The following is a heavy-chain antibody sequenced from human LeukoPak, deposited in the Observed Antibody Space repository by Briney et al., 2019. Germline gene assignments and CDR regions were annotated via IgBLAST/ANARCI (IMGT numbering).Heavy chain of an antibody. D-gene: IGHD4-17*01. Sequence: ASVKVSCKASGYTFNSYGISWVRQAPGQGLEWMGWISGYNGATNYAQKVQGRVTVTTDTSTSTAYMELRSLTSDDTAVYYCARDASYGPHAFDIWGQGTIVTVSS. CDR1: GYTFNSYG. V-gene: IGHV1-18*01. J-gene: IGHJ3*02. CDR3: ARDASYGPHAFDI. CDR2: ISGYNGAT.